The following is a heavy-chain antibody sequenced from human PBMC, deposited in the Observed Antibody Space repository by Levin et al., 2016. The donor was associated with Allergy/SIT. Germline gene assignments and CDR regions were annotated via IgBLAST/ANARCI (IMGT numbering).Heavy chain of an antibody. J-gene: IGHJ4*02. CDR3: ARARGLNSSSWPRGADY. CDR1: GGSFSGYY. CDR2: INHSGST. D-gene: IGHD6-13*01. V-gene: IGHV4-34*01. Sequence: SETLSLTCAVYGGSFSGYYWSWIRQPPGKGLEWIGEINHSGSTNYNPSLKSRVTISVDTSKNQFSLKLSSVTAADTAVYYCARARGLNSSSWPRGADYWGQGTLVTVSS.